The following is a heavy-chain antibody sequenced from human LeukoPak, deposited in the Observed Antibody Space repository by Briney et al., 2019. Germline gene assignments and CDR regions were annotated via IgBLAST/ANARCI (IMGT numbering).Heavy chain of an antibody. CDR3: ASTTGQWLDYFDY. Sequence: ASVKVSCEASGYTFTGYYMHWVRQAPGRGREWMGRINPNSGGTNYAQKFQGRVTITRDTSISTAYMELSRLRSDDTAVYYCASTTGQWLDYFDYWGQGTLVTVSS. CDR2: INPNSGGT. V-gene: IGHV1-2*06. J-gene: IGHJ4*02. CDR1: GYTFTGYY. D-gene: IGHD6-19*01.